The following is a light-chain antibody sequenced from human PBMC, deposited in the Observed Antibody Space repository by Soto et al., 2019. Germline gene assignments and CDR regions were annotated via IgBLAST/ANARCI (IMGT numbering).Light chain of an antibody. J-gene: IGKJ1*01. CDR2: GAS. CDR1: QSVSSNY. Sequence: EVMLTQSPGTLSLSPGERATLSCRASQSVSSNYLAWYQQKSGQAPRLLIYGASNRATGIPDRFSGSGSGTYFTLTIRRLEPKDVAVYYCQPYDTSPRTFGQGTKVEFK. V-gene: IGKV3-20*01. CDR3: QPYDTSPRT.